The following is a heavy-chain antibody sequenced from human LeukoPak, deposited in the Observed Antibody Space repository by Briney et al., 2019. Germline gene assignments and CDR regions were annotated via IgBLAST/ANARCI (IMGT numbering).Heavy chain of an antibody. CDR3: ARDKNYYDSSGYHP. V-gene: IGHV1-3*01. J-gene: IGHJ5*02. CDR2: INAGNGNT. CDR1: GHTFTSYA. D-gene: IGHD3-22*01. Sequence: ASVTVSCKASGHTFTSYAMHWVRQAPGQRLEWMGWINAGNGNTKYSQKFQGRVTITRDTSASTAYMELSSLRSEDTAVYYCARDKNYYDSSGYHPWGQGTLVTVSS.